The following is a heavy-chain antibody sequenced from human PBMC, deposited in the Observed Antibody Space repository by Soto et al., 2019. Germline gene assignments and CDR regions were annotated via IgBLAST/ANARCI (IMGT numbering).Heavy chain of an antibody. D-gene: IGHD3-9*01. Sequence: SGTLSLTCTVSGDSISPNYWGWIRQPPGKGLEWIGYIYYSGSISYKSSLKSRVTISVDTSRNQFSLRLSSVTAADTAVYYCARVHYDILTAYSYYFDSWGQGNLVTVSS. V-gene: IGHV4-59*01. CDR2: IYYSGSI. CDR1: GDSISPNY. CDR3: ARVHYDILTAYSYYFDS. J-gene: IGHJ4*02.